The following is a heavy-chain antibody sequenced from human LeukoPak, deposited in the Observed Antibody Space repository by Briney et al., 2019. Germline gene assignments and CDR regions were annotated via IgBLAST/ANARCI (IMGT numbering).Heavy chain of an antibody. CDR1: GYTFTSYD. V-gene: IGHV1-8*01. Sequence: ASVKVSCKASGYTFTSYDINWVRLATGQGLEWMGWMNPNSGNTGYVQKFQGRVTMTRNTPISTAYMELSRLKSEDTGVYYCARGGGSSYGYYYGLDVWGQGTTVTVSS. J-gene: IGHJ6*02. CDR2: MNPNSGNT. CDR3: ARGGGSSYGYYYGLDV. D-gene: IGHD6-6*01.